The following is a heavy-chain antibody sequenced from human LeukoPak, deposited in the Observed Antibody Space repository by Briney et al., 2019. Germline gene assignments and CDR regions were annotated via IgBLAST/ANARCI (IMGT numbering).Heavy chain of an antibody. CDR2: TYYRSKWYN. CDR1: GDSVSSNSAA. CDR3: ARDRSSGWNDYYYYYGMDV. D-gene: IGHD6-19*01. V-gene: IGHV6-1*01. Sequence: SQTLSLTCAISGDSVSSNSAAWNWIRQSPSSGLEWLGRTYYRSKWYNDYAVSVKSRITINPDTSKNQFSLQLNSETPEDTAVYYCARDRSSGWNDYYYYYGMDVWGQGTTVTVSS. J-gene: IGHJ6*02.